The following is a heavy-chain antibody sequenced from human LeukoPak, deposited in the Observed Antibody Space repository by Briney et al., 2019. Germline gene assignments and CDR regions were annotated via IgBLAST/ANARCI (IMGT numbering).Heavy chain of an antibody. D-gene: IGHD3-22*01. V-gene: IGHV4-34*01. Sequence: PSETLSLTCAVYGGSFSGYYWSWIRQPPGKGLEWIGEINHSGSTNYNPSLKSRVTISVDTSKNQFSLKLSSVTAADTAVYYRARGPFTYYYDSSGYGKYFQHWGQGTLVTVSS. J-gene: IGHJ1*01. CDR2: INHSGST. CDR1: GGSFSGYY. CDR3: ARGPFTYYYDSSGYGKYFQH.